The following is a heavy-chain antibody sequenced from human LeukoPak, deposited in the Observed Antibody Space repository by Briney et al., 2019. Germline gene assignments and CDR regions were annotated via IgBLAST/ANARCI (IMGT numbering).Heavy chain of an antibody. CDR2: ISSSSSYI. CDR1: GFTFSSYS. Sequence: GGSLRLSCAASGFTFSSYSMNWVRQAPGKGLEWVSSISSSSSYIYYADSVKGRFTISRDNAKNSLYLQMNSLRAEDTAVYCCARDPDQDPYNWFDPWGQGTLVTVSS. V-gene: IGHV3-21*01. J-gene: IGHJ5*02. D-gene: IGHD2-15*01. CDR3: ARDPDQDPYNWFDP.